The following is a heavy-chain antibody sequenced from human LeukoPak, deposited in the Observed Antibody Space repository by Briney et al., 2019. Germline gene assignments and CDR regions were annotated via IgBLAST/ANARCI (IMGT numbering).Heavy chain of an antibody. CDR1: GFTFSNFA. Sequence: GGSLRLSCAASGFTFSNFAMSWVRQAPGKGLEWVSGIYANAGRTFYADSVKGRFTMSRDNSESTLYLHMGSLRAEDTAIYYCARAGSDNYYSGINYWGQGALVTVSS. D-gene: IGHD1-26*01. CDR3: ARAGSDNYYSGINY. J-gene: IGHJ4*02. CDR2: IYANAGRT. V-gene: IGHV3-23*01.